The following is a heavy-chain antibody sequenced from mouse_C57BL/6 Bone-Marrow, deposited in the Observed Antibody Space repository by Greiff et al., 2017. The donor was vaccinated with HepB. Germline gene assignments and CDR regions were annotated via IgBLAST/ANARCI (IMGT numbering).Heavy chain of an antibody. CDR1: GYTFTSYW. Sequence: QVQLQQPGAELVKPGASVKLSCKASGYTFTSYWMQWVNQRPGQGLEWIGEIDPSDSYTNYNQKFKGKATLTVDTSSSTAYMQLSSLTSEDSAVYYCARRGFWGQGTLVTVSA. CDR2: IDPSDSYT. CDR3: ARRGF. V-gene: IGHV1-50*01. J-gene: IGHJ3*01.